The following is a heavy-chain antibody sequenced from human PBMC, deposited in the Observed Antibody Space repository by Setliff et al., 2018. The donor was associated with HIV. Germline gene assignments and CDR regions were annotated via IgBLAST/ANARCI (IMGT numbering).Heavy chain of an antibody. D-gene: IGHD5-18*01. J-gene: IGHJ4*02. CDR3: ARDRYSYGRSYFDY. Sequence: SETLSLTCTVSGGSISSASYYWSWIRQPAGKGLEWIGRIYTSGSTTYNPSLKSRVTMSLDTSKNHFSLKLSSVTAADTAVYYCARDRYSYGRSYFDYWGQGALVTVSS. V-gene: IGHV4-61*02. CDR1: GGSISSASYY. CDR2: IYTSGST.